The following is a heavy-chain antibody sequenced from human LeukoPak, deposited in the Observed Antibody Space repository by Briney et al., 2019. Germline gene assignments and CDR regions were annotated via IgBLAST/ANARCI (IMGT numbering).Heavy chain of an antibody. V-gene: IGHV1-8*01. Sequence: ASVKVSCKASGYTFTGYHIHWVRHATGQGLDWMGWMNPDSGNAGSARKFQGRVTFTRDTSISIAFMELSSLRSDDTAVYFCSRGRSGTYLLAELDYWGQGALVTVSS. D-gene: IGHD1-26*01. CDR1: GYTFTGYH. CDR2: MNPDSGNA. J-gene: IGHJ4*02. CDR3: SRGRSGTYLLAELDY.